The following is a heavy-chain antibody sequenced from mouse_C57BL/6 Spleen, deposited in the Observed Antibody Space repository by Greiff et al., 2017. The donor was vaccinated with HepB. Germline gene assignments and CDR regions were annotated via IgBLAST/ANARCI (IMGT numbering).Heavy chain of an antibody. Sequence: QVQLQQPGAELVRPGSSVKLSCKASGYTFTSYWMDWVKQRPGQGLEWIGNIYPSDSETHYNQKFKDKATLTVDKSSSTAYMQLSSLTSEDSAVYDCARSERLRRGSHFDDWGQGTTLTVSS. V-gene: IGHV1-61*01. CDR1: GYTFTSYW. J-gene: IGHJ2*01. CDR3: ARSERLRRGSHFDD. D-gene: IGHD2-4*01. CDR2: IYPSDSET.